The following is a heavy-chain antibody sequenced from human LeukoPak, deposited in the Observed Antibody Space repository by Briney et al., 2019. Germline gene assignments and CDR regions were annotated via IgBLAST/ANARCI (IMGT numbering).Heavy chain of an antibody. CDR1: GFTFSSYS. CDR3: ARRAGGYSHPYDY. CDR2: ISSSSSYI. Sequence: GGSLRLSCAASGFTFSSYSMNWVRQAPGKGLEWVSSISSSSSYIYYADSVKGRFTISRDNAKNTLYLQMNSLRAEDTAVYYCARRAGGYSHPYDYWGQGILVTVSS. J-gene: IGHJ4*02. D-gene: IGHD4-23*01. V-gene: IGHV3-21*04.